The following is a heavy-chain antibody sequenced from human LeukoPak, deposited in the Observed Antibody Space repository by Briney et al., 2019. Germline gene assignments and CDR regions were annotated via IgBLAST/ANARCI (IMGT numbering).Heavy chain of an antibody. V-gene: IGHV3-33*01. CDR1: GFTFSRFN. CDR2: IWYDGTDT. Sequence: GGSLRLSCVASGFTFSRFNMHRVRQAPGKGLEWVALIWYDGTDTYYADSVKGRFTISRDDSKNTVYLQMNSLRAEDTAFYYCARGFLDFDFWGHGTLVTVSS. CDR3: ARGFLDFDF. J-gene: IGHJ4*01. D-gene: IGHD3-3*01.